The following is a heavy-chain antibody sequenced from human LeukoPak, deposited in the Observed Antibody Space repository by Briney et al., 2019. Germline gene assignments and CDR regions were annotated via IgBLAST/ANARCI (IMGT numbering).Heavy chain of an antibody. V-gene: IGHV3-23*01. CDR1: GFTFSSYA. J-gene: IGHJ3*02. Sequence: GGSLRLSCAASGFTFSSYAMSWVRQAPGKGLEWASAISGSGGSTYYADSVKGRFTISKDNSKNTLYLQMNSLRAEDTAVYYCAKDLRITMVRGAFDIWGQGTMVTVSS. CDR3: AKDLRITMVRGAFDI. CDR2: ISGSGGST. D-gene: IGHD3-10*01.